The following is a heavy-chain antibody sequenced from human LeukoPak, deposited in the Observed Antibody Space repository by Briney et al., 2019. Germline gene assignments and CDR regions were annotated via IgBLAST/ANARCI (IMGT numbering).Heavy chain of an antibody. CDR3: ARARGIVVVPAATPFDY. Sequence: AGGSLRLSCAASGFTFSSYTMNWIRQPPGKGLEWIGEINHSGSTNYNPSLKSRVTISVDTSKNQFSQKLSSVTAADTAVYYCARARGIVVVPAATPFDYWGQGTLVTVSS. V-gene: IGHV4-34*01. J-gene: IGHJ4*02. CDR2: INHSGST. CDR1: GFTFSSYT. D-gene: IGHD2-2*02.